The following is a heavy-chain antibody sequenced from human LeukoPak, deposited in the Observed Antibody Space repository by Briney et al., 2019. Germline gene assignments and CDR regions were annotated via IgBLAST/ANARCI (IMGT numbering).Heavy chain of an antibody. Sequence: SETLSLTCTVSGDSISYYYWSWIRQPAGKGLEWIGRIYTSGSTNYNPSLKSRVTMSVDTSKNQFSLKLSSVTAADTAVYYCARDDPRLNYYMDVWGKGTTVTISS. CDR2: IYTSGST. V-gene: IGHV4-4*07. CDR3: ARDDPRLNYYMDV. J-gene: IGHJ6*03. D-gene: IGHD2-21*02. CDR1: GDSISYYY.